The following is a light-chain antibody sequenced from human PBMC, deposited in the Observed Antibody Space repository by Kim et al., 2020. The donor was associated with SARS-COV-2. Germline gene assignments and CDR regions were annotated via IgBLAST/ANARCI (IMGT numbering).Light chain of an antibody. CDR3: QSYDSSLSVGVV. CDR1: SSNIGAGYD. Sequence: VTISCTGSSSNIGAGYDVHWYQQLPGTAPKLLIYGNSNRPSGVPDRFSGSKSGTSASLAITGLQAEDEADYYCQSYDSSLSVGVVFGGGTQLTVL. CDR2: GNS. V-gene: IGLV1-40*01. J-gene: IGLJ2*01.